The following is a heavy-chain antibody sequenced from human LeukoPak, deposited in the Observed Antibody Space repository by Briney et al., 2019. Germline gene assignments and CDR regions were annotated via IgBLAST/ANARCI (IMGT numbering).Heavy chain of an antibody. Sequence: ASVKVSCKASGYTLSTYAMHWVRQAPGQSLEWMGWINTATGNTKYSQEFQGRVTFTRDTSASTAYMELSTLRSEDTAVYYCARGRYSSGWYGGYWGQGTLVTVSS. CDR3: ARGRYSSGWYGGY. J-gene: IGHJ4*02. CDR1: GYTLSTYA. D-gene: IGHD6-19*01. CDR2: INTATGNT. V-gene: IGHV1-3*03.